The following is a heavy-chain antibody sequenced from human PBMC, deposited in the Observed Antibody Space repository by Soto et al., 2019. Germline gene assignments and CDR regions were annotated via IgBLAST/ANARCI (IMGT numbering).Heavy chain of an antibody. CDR1: GFTFSSKS. Sequence: GGSLRLSCAASGFTFSSKSMSWVRQPPGKGLEWVSAISGSGDNTYYADSVKGRFAISRDNSKNTLYLQMNSLRAEDTAVYYCAKVPIFGVVSRSYGMDVWGQGTTVTVSS. D-gene: IGHD3-3*02. CDR2: ISGSGDNT. V-gene: IGHV3-23*01. CDR3: AKVPIFGVVSRSYGMDV. J-gene: IGHJ6*02.